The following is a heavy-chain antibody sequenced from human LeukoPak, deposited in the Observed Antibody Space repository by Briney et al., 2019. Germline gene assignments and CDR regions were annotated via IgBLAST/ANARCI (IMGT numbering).Heavy chain of an antibody. CDR3: ASLWELEPENAFDI. D-gene: IGHD1-26*01. Sequence: ASVKVSCKASGYTFTSYGISWVRQAPGQGLEWMGWISAYNGNTNYAQKLQGRVTMTRDTSTSTVYMELSSLRSEDAAVYYCASLWELEPENAFDIWGQGTMVTVSS. CDR2: ISAYNGNT. CDR1: GYTFTSYG. V-gene: IGHV1-18*01. J-gene: IGHJ3*02.